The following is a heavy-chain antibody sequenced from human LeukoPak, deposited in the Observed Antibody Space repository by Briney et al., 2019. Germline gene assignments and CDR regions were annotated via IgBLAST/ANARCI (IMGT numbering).Heavy chain of an antibody. Sequence: PSETLSLTCAVYGGSFSGYYWGWIRQPPGKGLEWIGEVNHSGSTNYNPSLKSRVTISVDTSKNQFSLKLSSVTAADTAVYYCARENVDIVATIRVYYFDYWGQGTLVTVSS. CDR1: GGSFSGYY. J-gene: IGHJ4*02. D-gene: IGHD5-12*01. CDR3: ARENVDIVATIRVYYFDY. V-gene: IGHV4-34*01. CDR2: VNHSGST.